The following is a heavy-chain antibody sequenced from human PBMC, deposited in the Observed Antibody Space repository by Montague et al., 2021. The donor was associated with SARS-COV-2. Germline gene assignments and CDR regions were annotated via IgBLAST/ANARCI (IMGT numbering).Heavy chain of an antibody. CDR1: GGSISSSNYY. Sequence: SETLSLTCTVSGGSISSSNYYWGWIRQPPGKGLEWIGNMYYSGSTYYNPSLKSRVTISIDTSKNQFSLQARSVTAADTAVYYCARDDIVLQGVTKGMDVWGQGTTVTVSS. D-gene: IGHD3-10*01. CDR2: MYYSGST. CDR3: ARDDIVLQGVTKGMDV. J-gene: IGHJ6*02. V-gene: IGHV4-39*07.